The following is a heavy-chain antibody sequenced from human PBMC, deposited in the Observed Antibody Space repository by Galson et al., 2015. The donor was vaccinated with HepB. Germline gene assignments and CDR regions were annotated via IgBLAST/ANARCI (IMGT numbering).Heavy chain of an antibody. D-gene: IGHD2-21*01. CDR3: AGSRGDILGGDAVWFDP. CDR2: MYSSGTT. Sequence: TLSLTCAVYGGSFNDFYWSWIRQPAGKGLEWIGRMYSSGTTNYSPSLKSRVTMSVDTSKNQFSLRLTSVTAADTAVYYCAGSRGDILGGDAVWFDPWGQGILVTVSS. CDR1: GGSFNDFY. V-gene: IGHV4-59*10. J-gene: IGHJ5*02.